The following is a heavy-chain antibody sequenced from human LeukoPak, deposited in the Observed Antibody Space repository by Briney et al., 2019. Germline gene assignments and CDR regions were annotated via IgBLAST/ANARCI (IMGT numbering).Heavy chain of an antibody. J-gene: IGHJ4*02. CDR1: RFTFSSYT. Sequence: GGSLRLSCAASRFTFSSYTMSWVRQAPGKGLEWVSAISGSGDTTYYADSVKGRFTISRDNSKNTLYLQMNSLRAEDTAVYYCAKVGDSGYDFHRYFDYWGQGTLVTVSS. CDR2: ISGSGDTT. CDR3: AKVGDSGYDFHRYFDY. D-gene: IGHD5-12*01. V-gene: IGHV3-23*01.